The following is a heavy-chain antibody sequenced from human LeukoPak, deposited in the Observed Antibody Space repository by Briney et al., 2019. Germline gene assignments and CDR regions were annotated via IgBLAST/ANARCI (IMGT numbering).Heavy chain of an antibody. Sequence: ASVKVSCKASGGTFSSYAISWVRQAPGQGLEWMGWIIPIFGTANHAQKFQGRVTITADKSTSTAYMELSSLRSEDTAVYYCARSNHITIFGVVIIRNWFDPWGQGTLVTVSS. CDR1: GGTFSSYA. CDR3: ARSNHITIFGVVIIRNWFDP. V-gene: IGHV1-69*06. J-gene: IGHJ5*02. CDR2: IIPIFGTA. D-gene: IGHD3-3*01.